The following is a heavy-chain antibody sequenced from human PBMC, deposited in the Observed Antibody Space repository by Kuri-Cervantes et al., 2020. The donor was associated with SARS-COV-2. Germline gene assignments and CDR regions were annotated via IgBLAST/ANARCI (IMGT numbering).Heavy chain of an antibody. CDR1: EGTFFSYA. V-gene: IGHV1-24*01. Sequence: ASVKVSCKASEGTFFSYAISWVRQAPGQGLEWMGGFDPEDGETIYAQKFQGRVTMTEDTSTDTAYMELSSLRSEDTAVYYCATSPPIVGASNWFDPWGQGTLVTVSS. J-gene: IGHJ5*02. CDR2: FDPEDGET. CDR3: ATSPPIVGASNWFDP. D-gene: IGHD1-26*01.